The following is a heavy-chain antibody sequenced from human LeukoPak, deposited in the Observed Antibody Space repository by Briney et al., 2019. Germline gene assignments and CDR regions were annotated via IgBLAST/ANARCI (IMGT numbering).Heavy chain of an antibody. CDR2: ISGSGGST. CDR1: GFTFSSYA. Sequence: GGSLRLSCAASGFTFSSYAMSWVRQAPGKGLEWVSAISGSGGSTYYADSVKGRFTISRDNSKNTLYLQMNNLRAEDTAVYYCAKLKQDSSSWYYFDYWGQGTLVTVSS. J-gene: IGHJ4*02. D-gene: IGHD6-13*01. CDR3: AKLKQDSSSWYYFDY. V-gene: IGHV3-23*01.